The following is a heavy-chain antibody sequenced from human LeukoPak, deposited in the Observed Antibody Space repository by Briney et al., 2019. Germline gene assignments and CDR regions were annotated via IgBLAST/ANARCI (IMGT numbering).Heavy chain of an antibody. V-gene: IGHV4-39*01. CDR3: AHFKGGSFDF. CDR2: IYYSGNT. J-gene: IGHJ3*01. CDR1: GGSISSGSHY. Sequence: PSETLSLTCIVSGGSISSGSHYWGWIRQPPGKGLEWIGSIYYSGNTYYNPSLKSRVTISVDTSKNQFSLKLTSVTAADTAVYYCAHFKGGSFDFWGQGTMVTVSS. D-gene: IGHD1-26*01.